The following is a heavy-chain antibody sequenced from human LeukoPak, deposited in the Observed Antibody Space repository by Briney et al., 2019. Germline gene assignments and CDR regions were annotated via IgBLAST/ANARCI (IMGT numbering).Heavy chain of an antibody. CDR3: ARDGEPIPRNYFDY. CDR2: ISGSSSYI. J-gene: IGHJ4*02. CDR1: GFTFSSYS. Sequence: PGGSLRLSCAASGFTFSSYSMTWVRQAPGKGLEWVSSISGSSSYIYYADSVKGRFTISRDNAKNSLYLQMNSLRAEDTAVYYCARDGEPIPRNYFDYWGQGTLVTVSS. V-gene: IGHV3-21*01. D-gene: IGHD2-2*02.